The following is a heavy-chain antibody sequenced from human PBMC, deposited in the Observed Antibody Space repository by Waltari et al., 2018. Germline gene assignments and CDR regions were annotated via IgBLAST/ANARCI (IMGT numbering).Heavy chain of an antibody. CDR2: IYYSGST. Sequence: QVQLQESGPGLVKPSETLSLTCTVSGGSISRYYWSWIRQPPGKGLEWIGYIYYSGSTNYNPSLKSRVTISVDTSKNQFSLKLSSVTAADTAVYYCARGSEMATSDDGAFDIWGQGTMVTVSS. J-gene: IGHJ3*02. CDR1: GGSISRYY. D-gene: IGHD5-12*01. V-gene: IGHV4-59*01. CDR3: ARGSEMATSDDGAFDI.